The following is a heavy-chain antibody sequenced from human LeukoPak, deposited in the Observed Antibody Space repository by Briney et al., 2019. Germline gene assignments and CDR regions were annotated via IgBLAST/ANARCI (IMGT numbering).Heavy chain of an antibody. CDR1: GFTSSSYA. D-gene: IGHD4-11*01. Sequence: GGSLRLSCAASGFTSSSYAMSWVRQAPGKGLEWVSAISGSGGSTYYADSVKGRFTISRDNSKNTLYLQMSSLRAEDTAVYYCARDQRTTVTKTGYYYYYYMDVWGKGTTVTVSS. J-gene: IGHJ6*03. CDR2: ISGSGGST. V-gene: IGHV3-23*01. CDR3: ARDQRTTVTKTGYYYYYYMDV.